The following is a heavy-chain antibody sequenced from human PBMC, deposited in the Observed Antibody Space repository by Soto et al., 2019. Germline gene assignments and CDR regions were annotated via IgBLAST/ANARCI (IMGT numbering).Heavy chain of an antibody. V-gene: IGHV2-5*02. CDR2: IYGDDEK. J-gene: IGHJ3*01. D-gene: IGHD1-26*01. CDR3: AQSKWELLRAFEV. CDR1: GFSLTRSEVG. Sequence: QITLKESGPPLVKPTQTLTLTCTFAGFSLTRSEVGVGWIRQPPGKALEWLALIYGDDEKLYSPSLKTRLTITRHTSENQVVLTMTNMDPVDTATYYCAQSKWELLRAFEVWGQGTMVTVSS.